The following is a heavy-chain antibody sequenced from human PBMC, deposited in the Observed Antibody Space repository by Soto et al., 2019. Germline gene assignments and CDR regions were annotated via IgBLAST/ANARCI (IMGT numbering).Heavy chain of an antibody. D-gene: IGHD3-22*01. CDR2: IIPIFGTA. CDR1: GGTFSSYA. J-gene: IGHJ5*02. CDR3: ARGFIDYYDSSGRGGWFDP. V-gene: IGHV1-69*12. Sequence: QVQLVQSGAEVKKPGSSVKVSCKASGGTFSSYAISWVRQAPGQGLEWMGGIIPIFGTANYAQKFQGRVTITADECTSRGYMELSSLRSEDTAVYYCARGFIDYYDSSGRGGWFDPWGQGTLVTVSS.